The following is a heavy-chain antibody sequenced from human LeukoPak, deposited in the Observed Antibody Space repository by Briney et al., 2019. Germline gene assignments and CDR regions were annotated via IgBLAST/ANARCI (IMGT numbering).Heavy chain of an antibody. Sequence: GGSLRLSCVVSGFTFSTYTMNWVRQAPGKGLEWVSSISSSSSYIYYADSVKGRFTISRDNAKNSLYLQMNSLRAEDTAVYYCAREQLRFLEWLLYGPDYWGQGTLVTVSS. CDR2: ISSSSSYI. CDR1: GFTFSTYT. J-gene: IGHJ4*02. CDR3: AREQLRFLEWLLYGPDY. V-gene: IGHV3-21*01. D-gene: IGHD3-3*01.